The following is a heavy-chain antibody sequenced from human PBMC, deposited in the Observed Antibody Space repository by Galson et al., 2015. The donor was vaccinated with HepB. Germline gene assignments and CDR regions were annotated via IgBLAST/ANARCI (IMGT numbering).Heavy chain of an antibody. D-gene: IGHD6-13*01. Sequence: SLRLSCAASGFTFSSYAMNWVRQAPGKGLEWVAVISYDGSNKYYADSVKGRFTISRDNSKNTLYLQMNSLRAEDTAVYYCAREQQLSSFDYWGQGTLVTVSS. CDR3: AREQQLSSFDY. J-gene: IGHJ4*02. CDR1: GFTFSSYA. CDR2: ISYDGSNK. V-gene: IGHV3-30-3*01.